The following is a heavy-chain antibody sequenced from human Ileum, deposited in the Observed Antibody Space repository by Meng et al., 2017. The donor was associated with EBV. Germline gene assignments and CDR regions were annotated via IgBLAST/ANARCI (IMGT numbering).Heavy chain of an antibody. V-gene: IGHV3-11*01. CDR1: GFTFSNYY. Sequence: VPLCACEGGLVKPGGCLRLSCAASGFTFSNYYMNWIRQAPGKGLEWVSFISSTGSTTYYADSVKGRFTVSRDNAKNSLFLQMHSLRAEDTAVYYCVYSSSFHWGQGTLVTVSS. CDR3: VYSSSFH. CDR2: ISSTGSTT. D-gene: IGHD6-13*01. J-gene: IGHJ4*02.